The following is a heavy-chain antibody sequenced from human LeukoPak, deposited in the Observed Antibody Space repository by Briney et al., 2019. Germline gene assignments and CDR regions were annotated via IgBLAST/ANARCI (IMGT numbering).Heavy chain of an antibody. D-gene: IGHD7-27*01. CDR1: GGSISSYY. J-gene: IGHJ2*01. Sequence: SETLSLTCTVSGGSISSYYWGWIRQPPGKGLEWIGSIYYSGSTYYNPSLKSRVTISVDTSKNQFSLKLSSVTAADTAVYHCARDGRLGITGWYFDLWGRGTLVTVSS. CDR3: ARDGRLGITGWYFDL. V-gene: IGHV4-39*07. CDR2: IYYSGST.